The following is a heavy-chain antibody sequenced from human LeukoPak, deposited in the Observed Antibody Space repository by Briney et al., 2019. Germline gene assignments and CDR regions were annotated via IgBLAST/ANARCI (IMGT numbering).Heavy chain of an antibody. CDR2: FDPEDGET. CDR3: ARAATHSKYGFDY. Sequence: ASVKVSSKVSGYTLTELSMHWVRQAPGKGLEWMGGFDPEDGETIYAQKFQGRVTMTEDTSTDTAYMELSRLRSDDTAVYYCARAATHSKYGFDYWGQGTLVTVSS. V-gene: IGHV1-24*01. J-gene: IGHJ4*02. CDR1: GYTLTELS. D-gene: IGHD2-15*01.